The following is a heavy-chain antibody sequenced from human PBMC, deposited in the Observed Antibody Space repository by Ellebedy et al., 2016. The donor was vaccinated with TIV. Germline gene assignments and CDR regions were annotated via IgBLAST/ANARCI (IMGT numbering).Heavy chain of an antibody. CDR2: IGTAGDT. J-gene: IGHJ4*03. Sequence: GESLKLSCAASGFTFSRYDMHWARQGTGKGLEWVSAIGTAGDTYYPGSVKGRVTISRENAKNPLYLQITSLRAEDTAVYDCARVRFGDTAVDYWGQGTLVTVSS. CDR3: ARVRFGDTAVDY. CDR1: GFTFSRYD. V-gene: IGHV3-13*01. D-gene: IGHD2-21*01.